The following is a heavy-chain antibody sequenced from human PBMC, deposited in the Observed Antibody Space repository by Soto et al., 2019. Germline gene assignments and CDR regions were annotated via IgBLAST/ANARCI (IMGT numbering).Heavy chain of an antibody. V-gene: IGHV3-23*01. CDR2: ISGSGGST. J-gene: IGHJ4*02. D-gene: IGHD6-13*01. CDR3: AKDQGSSWYEIDY. Sequence: PGGSLRLSCAASGFTFGGSAVTWVRQAPGKGLEWVSTISGSGGSTYYADSVKGRFTISRDNSKNTLYLQMNSLGAEDTAVYYCAKDQGSSWYEIDYWGQGTLVTVSS. CDR1: GFTFGGSA.